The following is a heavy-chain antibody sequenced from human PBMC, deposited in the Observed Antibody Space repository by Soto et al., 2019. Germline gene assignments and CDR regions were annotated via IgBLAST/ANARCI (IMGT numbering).Heavy chain of an antibody. CDR1: GYSFTSYW. V-gene: IGHV5-51*01. Sequence: PGESLKISCKGSGYSFTSYWIGWVRQMPGKGLEWMGIIYPGDSDTRYSPSFQGQVTISADKSISTAYLQWSSLKASDTAMYYCARHRYCSSTSCSKAGYYYYYYGMDVWGQGTTVTVS. CDR2: IYPGDSDT. CDR3: ARHRYCSSTSCSKAGYYYYYYGMDV. J-gene: IGHJ6*02. D-gene: IGHD2-2*01.